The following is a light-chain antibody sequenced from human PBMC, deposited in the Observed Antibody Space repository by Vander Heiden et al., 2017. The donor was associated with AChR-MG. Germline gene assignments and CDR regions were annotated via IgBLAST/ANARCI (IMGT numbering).Light chain of an antibody. V-gene: IGKV1-5*03. CDR3: QQYNSYST. CDR2: KAS. J-gene: IGKJ4*01. Sequence: DIQMTQSPSTLSASVGDRVTITSRASQSISSWLAWYQQKPGKAPKLLIYKASNLESGVPSRFSGSGSGTEFTLTISSLQPDDFATYYCQQYNSYSTFGGGTKVEIK. CDR1: QSISSW.